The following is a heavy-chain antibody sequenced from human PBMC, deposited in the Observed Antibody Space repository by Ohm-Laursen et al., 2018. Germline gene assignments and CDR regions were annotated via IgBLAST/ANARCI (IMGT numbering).Heavy chain of an antibody. Sequence: SDTLSLTWAVSPYSISSAYYWGWIRQPPGKGLEWIGSIDHSGSTYYNPSLKSRVTLSVDTSKNQFSLKLTSVAAADTAVYYCARTQANYYYFDYWGQGALVTVSS. V-gene: IGHV4-38-2*01. D-gene: IGHD4/OR15-4a*01. J-gene: IGHJ4*02. CDR3: ARTQANYYYFDY. CDR1: PYSISSAYY. CDR2: IDHSGST.